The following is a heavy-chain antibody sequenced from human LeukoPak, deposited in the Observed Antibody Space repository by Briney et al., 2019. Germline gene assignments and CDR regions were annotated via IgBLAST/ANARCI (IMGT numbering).Heavy chain of an antibody. CDR3: ASNDYGDYGAFDI. CDR2: INHNGST. J-gene: IGHJ3*02. CDR1: GGSFSGYY. Sequence: SETLSLTCAVYGGSFSGYYRSWIRQPPGKGLEWIGEINHNGSTNYNPSLKSRVTISVDTSKNQFSLKLSSVTAADTAVYYCASNDYGDYGAFDIWGQGTMVTVSS. V-gene: IGHV4-34*01. D-gene: IGHD4-17*01.